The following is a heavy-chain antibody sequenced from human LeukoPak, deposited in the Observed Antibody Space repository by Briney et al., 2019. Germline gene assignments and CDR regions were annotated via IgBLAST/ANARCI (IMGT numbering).Heavy chain of an antibody. J-gene: IGHJ4*02. D-gene: IGHD3-9*01. Sequence: PGGSLRLSCAASGFTFSSYGMHWVRQAPGKGLEWVAVISYDGSNKYYADSVEGRFTISRDNSKNTLYLQMNSLRAEDTAVYYCAKVDIASAAAGDYWGQGTLVTVSS. CDR3: AKVDIASAAAGDY. CDR1: GFTFSSYG. V-gene: IGHV3-30*18. CDR2: ISYDGSNK.